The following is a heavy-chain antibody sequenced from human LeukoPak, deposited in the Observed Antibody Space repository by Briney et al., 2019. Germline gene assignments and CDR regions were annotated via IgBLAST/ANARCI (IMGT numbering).Heavy chain of an antibody. J-gene: IGHJ1*01. Sequence: ASVKVSCKASGYTINNIHWVRQAPGQGLEWMGWINPNSGGTNYAQKFQGRVTMTRDTSISTAYMELSRLRSDDTAVYYCARPAPAPYDFWSGYPPVFQHWGQGTLVTVSS. V-gene: IGHV1-2*02. D-gene: IGHD3-3*01. CDR3: ARPAPAPYDFWSGYPPVFQH. CDR2: INPNSGGT. CDR1: GYTINN.